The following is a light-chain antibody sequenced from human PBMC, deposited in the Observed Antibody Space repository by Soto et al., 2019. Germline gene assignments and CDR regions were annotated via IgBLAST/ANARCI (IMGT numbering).Light chain of an antibody. Sequence: IVVTQSPGTLSLSPGERATLSCRASQSVRSERLAWYQQKPGQAPRLVIFDASTRATGIPERFSGSGSGTHFTLTITSLEPEDFAVYYCQEYDGAPPVTFGLGSRLEIK. CDR2: DAS. CDR1: QSVRSER. CDR3: QEYDGAPPVT. J-gene: IGKJ5*01. V-gene: IGKV3-20*01.